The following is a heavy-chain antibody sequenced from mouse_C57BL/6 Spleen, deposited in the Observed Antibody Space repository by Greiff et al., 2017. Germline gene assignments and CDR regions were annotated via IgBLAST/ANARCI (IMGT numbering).Heavy chain of an antibody. J-gene: IGHJ3*01. CDR2: IYPGSGST. D-gene: IGHD2-4*01. V-gene: IGHV1-55*01. Sequence: VQLQQPGAELVKPGASVMMSCKASGYTFTSYWITWVKQRPGQGLEWIGDIYPGSGSTNYNEKFKSKATLTVDTSSSTAYMQLSSLTSEDSAVYYCARRVDYDEGFAYWGQGTLVTVSA. CDR1: GYTFTSYW. CDR3: ARRVDYDEGFAY.